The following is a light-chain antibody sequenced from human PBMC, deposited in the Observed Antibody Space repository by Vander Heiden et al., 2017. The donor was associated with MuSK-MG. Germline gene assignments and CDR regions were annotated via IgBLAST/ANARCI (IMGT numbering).Light chain of an antibody. CDR3: QQYFSYKT. Sequence: DIQMTQSPTALSASAGDRVTITCRASQSISSDLAWYHQKPGKAPKLLIYGASSLESGVPSRFSGSGSGTEVTLTISSLQSDDSGIYYCQQYFSYKTFGRGTKVEI. CDR2: GAS. CDR1: QSISSD. V-gene: IGKV1-5*03. J-gene: IGKJ1*01.